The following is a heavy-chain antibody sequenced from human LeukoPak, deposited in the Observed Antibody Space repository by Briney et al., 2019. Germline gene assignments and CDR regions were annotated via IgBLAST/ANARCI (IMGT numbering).Heavy chain of an antibody. V-gene: IGHV1-18*01. CDR3: ARVYMGWDYDSSGYYYAFDI. CDR1: GYTFTSYG. Sequence: GASVKVSCKASGYTFTSYGISWVRQAPGQGLEWMRWISAYNGNTNYAQKLQGRVTMTTDTSTSTAYMELRSLRSDDTAVYYCARVYMGWDYDSSGYYYAFDIWGQGTMVTVSS. D-gene: IGHD3-22*01. J-gene: IGHJ3*02. CDR2: ISAYNGNT.